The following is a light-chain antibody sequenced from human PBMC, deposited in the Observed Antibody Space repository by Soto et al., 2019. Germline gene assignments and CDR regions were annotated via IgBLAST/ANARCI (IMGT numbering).Light chain of an antibody. Sequence: AIQMTQSPPSLSASVGDRVIITCRASQDIRVDVGWLQQRPGHAPNLLIYAASTLHTGVPSTFTGSGSGTGFTPNLHDLEAEDVANYFFLRDYDFPYTFGQGTKLEI. CDR2: AAS. J-gene: IGKJ2*01. V-gene: IGKV1-6*01. CDR3: LRDYDFPYT. CDR1: QDIRVD.